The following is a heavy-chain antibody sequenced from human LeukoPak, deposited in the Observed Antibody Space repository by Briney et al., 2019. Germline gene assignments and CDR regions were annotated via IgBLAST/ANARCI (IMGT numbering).Heavy chain of an antibody. CDR1: GFTFSRFG. Sequence: GGSLRLSCAASGFTFSRFGMNWVRQAPGKGLEWISYISSSSSAIYYADSVKGRFTISRDNARNSLYLRLNSLRDEDTAVYYCARSEGLFDWWGQGTLVTVSS. J-gene: IGHJ4*02. CDR3: ARSEGLFDW. V-gene: IGHV3-48*02. CDR2: ISSSSSAI.